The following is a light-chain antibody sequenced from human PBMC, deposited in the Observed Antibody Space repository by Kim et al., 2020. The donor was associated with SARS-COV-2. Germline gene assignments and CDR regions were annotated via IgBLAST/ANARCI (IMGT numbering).Light chain of an antibody. CDR3: PVWDSSSDFWV. V-gene: IGLV3-21*04. CDR2: YDS. CDR1: NIGSKS. J-gene: IGLJ3*02. Sequence: SYELTQPPSVSVATGKTARITCGGNNIGSKSVHWYQQKPGQAPVLVIYYDSDRPSGIPERFSGSNSGNTATLTISRVEAGDEADYYCPVWDSSSDFWVFG.